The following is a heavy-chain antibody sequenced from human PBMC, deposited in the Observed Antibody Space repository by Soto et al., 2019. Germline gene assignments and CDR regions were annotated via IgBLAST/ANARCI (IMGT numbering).Heavy chain of an antibody. V-gene: IGHV4-59*08. CDR3: ARQRYPRYYMDV. Sequence: QVQLQESGPGLVKPSETLSLTCTVSGGSISSYYWSWIRQPPGKGLEWNGYIYHSGSTNYNPSLKSRVTISVVTSKNQFSLKLSSVTAADTAVYYCARQRYPRYYMDVWGKGTTVTVSS. J-gene: IGHJ6*03. CDR2: IYHSGST. CDR1: GGSISSYY. D-gene: IGHD1-20*01.